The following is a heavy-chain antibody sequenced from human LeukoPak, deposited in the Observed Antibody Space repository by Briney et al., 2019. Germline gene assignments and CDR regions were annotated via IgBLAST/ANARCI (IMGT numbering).Heavy chain of an antibody. Sequence: PGGSLRLSCAASGFTFSSYSMNWVRQAPGKGLEWVSSISSSSSYIYYADSVKGRFTISRDNAKNSLYLQMNSLRAEDTAVYYCARSYMTRRNNWFDPWGQGTLVTVSS. V-gene: IGHV3-21*01. CDR1: GFTFSSYS. CDR2: ISSSSSYI. J-gene: IGHJ5*02. D-gene: IGHD4-11*01. CDR3: ARSYMTRRNNWFDP.